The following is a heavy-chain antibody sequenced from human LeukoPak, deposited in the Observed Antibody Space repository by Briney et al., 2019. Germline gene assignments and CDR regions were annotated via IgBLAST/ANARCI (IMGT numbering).Heavy chain of an antibody. CDR3: ASYPRGVIVSADDAFDI. CDR2: SYTSGST. Sequence: SETLSLTCTVSGGSISSYYWSWIRQPAGKGLEWIGRSYTSGSTNYNPSLKSRVTMSVDASKNQFSLKLSSVTAADTAVYYCASYPRGVIVSADDAFDIWGQGTMVTVSS. J-gene: IGHJ3*02. V-gene: IGHV4-4*07. CDR1: GGSISSYY. D-gene: IGHD3-16*02.